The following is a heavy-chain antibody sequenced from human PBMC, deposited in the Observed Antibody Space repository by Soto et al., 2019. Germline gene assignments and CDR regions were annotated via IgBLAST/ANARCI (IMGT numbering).Heavy chain of an antibody. D-gene: IGHD3-3*01. CDR1: GYTFTDYY. V-gene: IGHV1-2*02. Sequence: ASVKVYCNTSGYTFTDYYVHWVRQAPGQGLEWMGWINPKSGGTIYAQKFQGRVTMTRDTSISTAYMELSRLRYDDTAVYYCARGGITIFGVVDYWGQGTPVTVSS. CDR2: INPKSGGT. CDR3: ARGGITIFGVVDY. J-gene: IGHJ4*02.